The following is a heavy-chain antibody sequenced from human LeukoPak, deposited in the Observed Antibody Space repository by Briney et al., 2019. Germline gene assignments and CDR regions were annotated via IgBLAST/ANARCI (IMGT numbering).Heavy chain of an antibody. Sequence: PGGSLRLSCAASGFTVSSNYMSWVRQAPGKGLEWVGRVHTSGSTNYNPSLKSRVTLSQDTSKNQFYLRLTSVTAADTAVYYCARDGGGNRNFDYWGQGTLVTVSS. V-gene: IGHV4-4*07. CDR3: ARDGGGNRNFDY. D-gene: IGHD4-23*01. CDR1: GFTVSSNY. CDR2: VHTSGST. J-gene: IGHJ4*02.